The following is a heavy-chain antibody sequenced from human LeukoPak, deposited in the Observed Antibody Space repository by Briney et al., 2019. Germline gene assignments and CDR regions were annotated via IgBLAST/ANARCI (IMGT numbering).Heavy chain of an antibody. V-gene: IGHV3-23*01. Sequence: GGSLRLSCAASGFTFSSYAMSWVRQAPGKGLEWVSAISGSGGSTYYADSVKGRFTISRDNSKNTLFLEMNSLGVEDTAVYYCAKGRGFRVWDPWDNWGQGTLITVSS. D-gene: IGHD3-16*01. J-gene: IGHJ4*02. CDR3: AKGRGFRVWDPWDN. CDR1: GFTFSSYA. CDR2: ISGSGGST.